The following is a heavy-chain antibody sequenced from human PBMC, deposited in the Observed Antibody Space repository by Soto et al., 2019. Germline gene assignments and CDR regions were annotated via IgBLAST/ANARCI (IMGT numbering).Heavy chain of an antibody. CDR2: ITSSDNTK. CDR1: GFTFSSYE. Sequence: GGSLRLSCTASGFTFSSYEMNWVRQAPGKGLEWISYITSSDNTKYYADSVKGRFTISRDNAKSSLYLQMNSLRVEDTAVYYCAREDIELIPGFDYWGQGTLVTVSS. CDR3: AREDIELIPGFDY. J-gene: IGHJ4*01. V-gene: IGHV3-48*03. D-gene: IGHD2-8*01.